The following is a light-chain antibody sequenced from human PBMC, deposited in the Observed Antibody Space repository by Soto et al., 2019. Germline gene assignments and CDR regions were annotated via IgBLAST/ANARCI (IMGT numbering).Light chain of an antibody. CDR2: GXD. CDR3: QQYGTSGT. Sequence: EIVLPQPPATLSLSAGERATLSCRASQSVSNNYLAWYXQXPXXAPRXLIYGXDHRDTGIPERFNDSGSGTDXNLTISRLEPEGFAVYYCQQYGTSGTCRQGTKVDIK. CDR1: QSVSNNY. V-gene: IGKV3-20*01. J-gene: IGKJ1*01.